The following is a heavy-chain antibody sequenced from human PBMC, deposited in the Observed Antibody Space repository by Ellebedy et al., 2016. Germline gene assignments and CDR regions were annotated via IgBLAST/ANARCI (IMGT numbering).Heavy chain of an antibody. CDR3: ARDVLLFFGEFDY. Sequence: ASVKVSXKASGYTFTGYYMHWVRQAPGQGLEWMGWIDPNSGGTNYAQKFQGRVTMTRDTSISTVYMELNRVRSDDTAMYYCARDVLLFFGEFDYWGQGTLVTVSS. J-gene: IGHJ4*02. V-gene: IGHV1-2*02. CDR2: IDPNSGGT. D-gene: IGHD3-10*01. CDR1: GYTFTGYY.